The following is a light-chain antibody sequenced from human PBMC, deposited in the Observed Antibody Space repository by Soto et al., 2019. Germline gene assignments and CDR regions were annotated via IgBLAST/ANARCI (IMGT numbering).Light chain of an antibody. CDR2: DAS. CDR3: HQYNSWPPGT. CDR1: QSISRS. J-gene: IGKJ2*01. Sequence: EMVLRQSPGTLSLSPGEGATLSCRASQSISRSLAWYQQKPCQAPRLLISDASTRATGIPARFSGSGSGTEFTLTISSLPSEDFALYYCHQYNSWPPGTFGQGTKVEIK. V-gene: IGKV3-15*01.